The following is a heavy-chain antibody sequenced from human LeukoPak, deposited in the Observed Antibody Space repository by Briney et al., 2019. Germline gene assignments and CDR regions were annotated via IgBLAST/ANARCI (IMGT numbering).Heavy chain of an antibody. J-gene: IGHJ4*02. CDR2: IYSGGGT. CDR1: GFIVSSNH. V-gene: IGHV3-53*01. D-gene: IGHD1-26*01. CDR3: VRGELHLDYYFDY. Sequence: AGGSLRLSCAASGFIVSSNHMSWVRQAPGKGLEWVSVIYSGGGTYYADSVKGRFTISRDKSKNTLYLQMNSLRAEDTAVYYCVRGELHLDYYFDYWGQGTLVTVSS.